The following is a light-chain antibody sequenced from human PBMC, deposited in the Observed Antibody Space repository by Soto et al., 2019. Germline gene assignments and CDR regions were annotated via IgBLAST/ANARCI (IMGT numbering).Light chain of an antibody. J-gene: IGLJ2*01. Sequence: QSALTQPASVSGSPGQSIIISCTGTSSDVGGYNFVSWYQKLPGKAPKLMIYDVSNRPSGVSDRFSGSKSGNTASLTISGLQAEDEGDYYCSSFASSSTLDVLFGGGTKVTVL. CDR2: DVS. V-gene: IGLV2-14*03. CDR1: SSDVGGYNF. CDR3: SSFASSSTLDVL.